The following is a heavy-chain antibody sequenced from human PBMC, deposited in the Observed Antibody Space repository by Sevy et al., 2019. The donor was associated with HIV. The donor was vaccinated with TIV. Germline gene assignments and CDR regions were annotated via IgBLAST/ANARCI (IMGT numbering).Heavy chain of an antibody. J-gene: IGHJ6*03. CDR3: ARDVAIRGVFPTFYYHYYMDV. CDR1: GASISNHY. D-gene: IGHD3-10*01. V-gene: IGHV4-4*07. Sequence: SETLSLTCTVSGASISNHYWSWIRQPAGKGLEWIGRIDTRGDTHYNPSLKGRVTLSLDTSQKHFSLKLTSVIAADTAVYYCARDVAIRGVFPTFYYHYYMDVWGKGTTVTVSS. CDR2: IDTRGDT.